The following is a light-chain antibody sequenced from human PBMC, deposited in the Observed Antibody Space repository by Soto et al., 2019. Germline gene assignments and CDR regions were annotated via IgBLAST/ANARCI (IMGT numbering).Light chain of an antibody. CDR3: QQYSESPLT. CDR1: QSVATN. J-gene: IGKJ1*01. V-gene: IGKV3-20*01. CDR2: GAS. Sequence: EIVLTQSPGTLSLSPGERATLSCRASQSVATNLAWHQQKPGQAPRLLIYGASTRATGIPDRFSASGSGTDFTLTINRLEPEDFAVYYCQQYSESPLTFGQGTKVDIK.